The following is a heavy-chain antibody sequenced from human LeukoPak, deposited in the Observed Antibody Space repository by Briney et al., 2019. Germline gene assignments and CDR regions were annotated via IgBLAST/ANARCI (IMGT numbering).Heavy chain of an antibody. CDR3: ARRYGSGSRQGSYYFDY. D-gene: IGHD3-10*01. V-gene: IGHV3-48*03. J-gene: IGHJ4*02. CDR2: ISSSGSTI. CDR1: GFTFSSYV. Sequence: PGGSLRLSCAASGFTFSSYVMNWVRQAPGKGLEWVSYISSSGSTIYYADSVKGRFTISRDNAKNSLYLQMNSLRAEDTAVYYCARRYGSGSRQGSYYFDYWGQGTLVTVSS.